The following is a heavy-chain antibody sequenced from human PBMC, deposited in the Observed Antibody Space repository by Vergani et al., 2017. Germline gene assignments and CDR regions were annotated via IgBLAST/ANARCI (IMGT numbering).Heavy chain of an antibody. J-gene: IGHJ4*02. V-gene: IGHV3-7*03. CDR3: GKDITPGGLDY. CDR2: IKRDGTET. D-gene: IGHD3-3*01. CDR1: GFTFGDYY. Sequence: EVHLEESGGGLVQPGGSLRLSCAASGFTFGDYYMAWIRLAPGKGLDWVASIKRDGTETFYVDSVKGRFTISRDNGKNSLYLQMNNLRFEDTALYYCGKDITPGGLDYWGQGTLVTVSS.